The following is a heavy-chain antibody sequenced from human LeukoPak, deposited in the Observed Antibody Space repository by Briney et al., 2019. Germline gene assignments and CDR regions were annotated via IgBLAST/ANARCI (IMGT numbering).Heavy chain of an antibody. V-gene: IGHV4-59*01. CDR3: ARAVSAHRNTMYYFDN. Sequence: SETLSLTCTVSGASINSYYWGWVQQPPTKELEWIGYVYPSGDTNDNPSVRGRVTMSLDTSKNQFSLRLTSVTAADTAVYCARAVSAHRNTMYYFDNWGQGILVTVSS. D-gene: IGHD1/OR15-1a*01. CDR1: GASINSYY. J-gene: IGHJ4*02. CDR2: VYPSGDT.